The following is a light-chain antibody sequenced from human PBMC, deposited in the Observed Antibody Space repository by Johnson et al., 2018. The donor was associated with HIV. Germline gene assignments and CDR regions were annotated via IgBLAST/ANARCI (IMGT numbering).Light chain of an antibody. V-gene: IGLV1-51*02. CDR3: GTWYSSLIIFV. CDR1: SSNIGSNY. J-gene: IGLJ1*01. CDR2: END. Sequence: SVLTQPPSVSAAPGQKVTISCSGGSSNIGSNYVSWYKQLPGTAPKLLIYENDKRPSGIRDRFSGSKSGTAATLAITGLPTGDEADYYCGTWYSSLIIFVFGTGTKVTVL.